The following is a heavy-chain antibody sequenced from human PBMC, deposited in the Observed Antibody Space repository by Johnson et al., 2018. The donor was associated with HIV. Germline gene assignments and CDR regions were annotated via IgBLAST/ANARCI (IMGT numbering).Heavy chain of an antibody. CDR2: ISNDGSNK. CDR1: GFTFSSHA. J-gene: IGHJ3*02. D-gene: IGHD2/OR15-2a*01. CDR3: AKAQAFRGAFDI. Sequence: QVQLVESGGGLVQPGGSLRLSCAASGFTFSSHAMHWVRQAPGKGLEWVTFISNDGSNKYYADSVKGRFTISRDNSKNTLYLQMNSLRAEDTAVYYCAKAQAFRGAFDIWGQGTMVIVSS. V-gene: IGHV3-30*04.